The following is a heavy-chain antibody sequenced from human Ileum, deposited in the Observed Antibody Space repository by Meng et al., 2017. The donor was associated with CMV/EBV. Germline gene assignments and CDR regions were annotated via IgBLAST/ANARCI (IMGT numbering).Heavy chain of an antibody. J-gene: IGHJ4*02. Sequence: QVLLVQSGTEVKQPGASVNVYCKTSGYTFTANHLHWVRQAPGQGLEWMGWIYPLNGDTYFAQKFQDRVTMTRDTSITTAYMELSSLTSDDMAIYYCVRENWYYDFWGQGTLVTVSS. CDR3: VRENWYYDF. CDR2: IYPLNGDT. CDR1: GYTFTANH. D-gene: IGHD1-1*01. V-gene: IGHV1-2*02.